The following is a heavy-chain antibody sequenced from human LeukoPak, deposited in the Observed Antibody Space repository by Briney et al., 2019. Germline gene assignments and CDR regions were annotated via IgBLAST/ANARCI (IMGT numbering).Heavy chain of an antibody. CDR3: ARDPGVAVAGTDAFDI. CDR1: GYTFTSYG. J-gene: IGHJ3*02. V-gene: IGHV1-18*01. Sequence: ASVKVSCKASGYTFTSYGISWVRQAPGQGLEWMGWISAYNDNTNYAQKLQGRVTMTTDTSTSTAYMELRSLRSDDTAVYYCARDPGVAVAGTDAFDIWGQGTMVTVSS. CDR2: ISAYNDNT. D-gene: IGHD6-19*01.